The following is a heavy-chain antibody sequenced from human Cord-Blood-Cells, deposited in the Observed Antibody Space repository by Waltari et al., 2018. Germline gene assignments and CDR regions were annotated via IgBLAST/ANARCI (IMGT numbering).Heavy chain of an antibody. D-gene: IGHD4-17*01. J-gene: IGHJ4*02. CDR1: GGSLSGYY. CDR3: ARDGDYDY. Sequence: VQLQQGGAGPLKPSATLSLTCAVCGGSLSGYYLSWIRQPPGKGLEWIGEINHSGSTNYNPSLKSRVTISVDTSKNQFSLKLSSVTAADTAVYYCARDGDYDYWGQGTLVTVSS. V-gene: IGHV4-34*01. CDR2: INHSGST.